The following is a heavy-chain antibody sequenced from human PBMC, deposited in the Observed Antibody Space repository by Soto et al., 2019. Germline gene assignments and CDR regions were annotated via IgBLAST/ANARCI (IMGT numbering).Heavy chain of an antibody. CDR3: ARLQAVAGTGDWFDP. CDR2: IHYRGGT. J-gene: IGHJ5*02. Sequence: QVQLQESGPGLVKPSETLSLTCTVSGGAISPYYWSWIRQSPGKGLEWIGYIHYRGGTNYHPSLKSRVTISVDTAKKQFSLKLRFVTAADTAVYYCARLQAVAGTGDWFDPWGQGTLVTVST. V-gene: IGHV4-59*08. D-gene: IGHD6-19*01. CDR1: GGAISPYY.